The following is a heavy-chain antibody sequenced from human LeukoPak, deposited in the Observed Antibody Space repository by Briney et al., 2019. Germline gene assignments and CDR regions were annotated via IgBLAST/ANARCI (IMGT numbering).Heavy chain of an antibody. CDR2: IKQDGSEK. V-gene: IGHV3-7*03. CDR1: GFIFTNYF. J-gene: IGHJ4*02. D-gene: IGHD2-2*01. CDR3: ARVSSTSCYDY. Sequence: GGSLRLSCAASGFIFTNYFMSWVRQAPGKGLEWVANIKQDGSEKYYVDSVKGRFTISRDNAKNSLYLQMNSLRAEDTAVYYCARVSSTSCYDYWGQGTLVTVSS.